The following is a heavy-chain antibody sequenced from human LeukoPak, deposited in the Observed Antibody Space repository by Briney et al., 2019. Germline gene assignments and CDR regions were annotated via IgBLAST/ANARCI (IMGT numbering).Heavy chain of an antibody. D-gene: IGHD3-22*01. CDR2: IIPIFGTA. J-gene: IGHJ4*02. CDR1: GGTFSSYA. Sequence: ASVKVSCKASGGTFSSYAISWVRQAPGQGLEWMGGIIPIFGTANYAQKFQGRVTITADGSTSTAYMELSSLRSEDTAVYYCARGRYDSSGYGFDYWGQGTLVTVSS. V-gene: IGHV1-69*13. CDR3: ARGRYDSSGYGFDY.